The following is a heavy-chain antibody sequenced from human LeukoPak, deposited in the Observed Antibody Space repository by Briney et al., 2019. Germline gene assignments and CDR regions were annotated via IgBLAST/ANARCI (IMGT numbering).Heavy chain of an antibody. CDR1: GGSISSSSYY. J-gene: IGHJ4*02. D-gene: IGHD4-23*01. Sequence: SETLSLTCTVSGGSISSSSYYWGWIRQPPGKGLEWIGSIYYSGSTYYNPSLKSRVTISVDTSKNQFSLKLSSVTAADTAVYFCASYGGKGAYFDYWGQGILVTVSS. V-gene: IGHV4-39*07. CDR3: ASYGGKGAYFDY. CDR2: IYYSGST.